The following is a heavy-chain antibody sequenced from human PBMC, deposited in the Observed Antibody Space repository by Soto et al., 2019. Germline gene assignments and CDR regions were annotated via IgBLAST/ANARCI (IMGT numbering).Heavy chain of an antibody. CDR2: IIPIYRTS. Sequence: QVQLVQSGAEVKKPGSSVKVSCKASGGSLRSYAFSWVRQAPGQGLEWMGGIIPIYRTSKYAQKFQGRLTITADTSTSTAYMELSRLRSEDTAVYYCATDSGSYYDVAYWGQGTLITVSS. CDR3: ATDSGSYYDVAY. CDR1: GGSLRSYA. D-gene: IGHD1-26*01. V-gene: IGHV1-69*06. J-gene: IGHJ4*02.